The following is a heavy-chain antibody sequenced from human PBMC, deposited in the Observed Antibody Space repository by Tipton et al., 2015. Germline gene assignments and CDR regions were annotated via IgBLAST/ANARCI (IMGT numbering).Heavy chain of an antibody. CDR1: GGSVSSGTFY. CDR2: IHHSGST. CDR3: ARRVLHSHGAFDP. J-gene: IGHJ5*02. D-gene: IGHD4/OR15-4a*01. Sequence: TLSLTCTVSGGSVSSGTFYWSWIRQPPGKGLEWIGFIHHSGSTNYNPSLQSRVTISVDPSKNQFALKLNSVTAADTAVYYCARRVLHSHGAFDPWGQGTPVTVSS. V-gene: IGHV4-61*01.